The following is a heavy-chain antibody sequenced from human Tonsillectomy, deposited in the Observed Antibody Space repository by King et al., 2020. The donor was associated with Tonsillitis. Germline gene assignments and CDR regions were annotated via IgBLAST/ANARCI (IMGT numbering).Heavy chain of an antibody. D-gene: IGHD3-22*01. V-gene: IGHV3-7*03. CDR1: GFTFSSYW. Sequence: VQLVESGGGLVLPGGSRRLSVVASGFTFSSYWIGWFGKAPGRGRRWVANIREYGGENYFVDSVKGRFTISRDNAKNSLYLQMNNLRAEDTAVYYCASYYDGSGSEDAFDIWGQGTMVTVSS. CDR3: ASYYDGSGSEDAFDI. J-gene: IGHJ3*02. CDR2: IREYGGEN.